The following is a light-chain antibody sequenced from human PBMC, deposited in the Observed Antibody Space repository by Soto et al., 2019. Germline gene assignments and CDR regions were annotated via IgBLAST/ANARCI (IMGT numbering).Light chain of an antibody. V-gene: IGKV3-11*01. CDR2: DAS. CDR3: QQRNNWPKIT. Sequence: DIVWTPSSAALSLSKRERAALSFRASQSVRTYLAWYQQKRGQAPRLLMYDASNRASGVPARFSGSGSGTDFTLTISSLEPEDFAVYYCQQRNNWPKITFGQGTRLEIK. CDR1: QSVRTY. J-gene: IGKJ5*01.